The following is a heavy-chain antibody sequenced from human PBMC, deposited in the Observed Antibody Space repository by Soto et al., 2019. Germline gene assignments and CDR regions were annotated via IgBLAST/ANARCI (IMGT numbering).Heavy chain of an antibody. D-gene: IGHD5-12*01. J-gene: IGHJ4*02. CDR2: IYSSGST. Sequence: QVQLQESGPGLVKPSETLSLTCTVSGGSVSSGSYYWSWIRQPPGKGLEWIGYIYSSGSTSYNPPLKXRXNXXVDTSKNQFSLKLSSVTAADTAVYYCARDGDGYNYWGQGTLVTVSS. CDR1: GGSVSSGSYY. V-gene: IGHV4-61*01. CDR3: ARDGDGYNY.